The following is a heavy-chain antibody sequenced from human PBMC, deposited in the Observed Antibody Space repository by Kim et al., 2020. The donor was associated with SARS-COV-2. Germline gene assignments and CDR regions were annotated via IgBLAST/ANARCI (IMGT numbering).Heavy chain of an antibody. CDR1: GYTFTSYY. CDR2: INPSGGST. J-gene: IGHJ4*02. Sequence: ASVKVSCKASGYTFTSYYMHWVRQAPGQGLEWMGIINPSGGSTSYAQKFRGRVTMTRDTSTSTVYMELSSLRSEDTAVYYCARGSRAAIVVVPAAINYWGQGTLVTVSS. D-gene: IGHD2-2*01. CDR3: ARGSRAAIVVVPAAINY. V-gene: IGHV1-46*01.